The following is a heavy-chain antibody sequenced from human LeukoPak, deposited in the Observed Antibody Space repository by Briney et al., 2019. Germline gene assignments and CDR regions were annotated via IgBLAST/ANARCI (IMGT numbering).Heavy chain of an antibody. J-gene: IGHJ4*02. CDR1: GDSINSLDL. Sequence: SGTLSLTCTVSGDSINSLDLWSWVRQPPGKGLEWIGEMYLGGTTHSNPSVKSRVTISIDKSKNQFFLNLSSVTAADTAVYYCAGLVGRYSSGLYYYYFDYWGQGTLVTVSS. V-gene: IGHV4-4*02. CDR3: AGLVGRYSSGLYYYYFDY. CDR2: MYLGGTT. D-gene: IGHD3-22*01.